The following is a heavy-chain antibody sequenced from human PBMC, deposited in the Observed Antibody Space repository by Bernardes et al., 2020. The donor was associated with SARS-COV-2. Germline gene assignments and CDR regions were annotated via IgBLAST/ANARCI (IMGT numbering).Heavy chain of an antibody. J-gene: IGHJ4*02. CDR3: ARDQSTVKTPYFDY. V-gene: IGHV1-2*02. CDR1: GYTFTTYY. Sequence: ASVKVSCKASGYTFTTYYIHWVRQAPGQGLEWMGWINANSGGTKYEQKFQGRVTMTRDTSTSTAYMEVIRLRSDDTAVYYCARDQSTVKTPYFDYWGQGTLVTVSS. CDR2: INANSGGT. D-gene: IGHD4-4*01.